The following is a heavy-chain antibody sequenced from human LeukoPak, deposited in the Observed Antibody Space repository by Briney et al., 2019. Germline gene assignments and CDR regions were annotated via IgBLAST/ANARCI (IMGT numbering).Heavy chain of an antibody. D-gene: IGHD1-1*01. CDR2: IYPGESAA. CDR3: ARPGQRTDNAGWNHFDC. Sequence: GESLRISCRGSGYTFTNYWIGWVRQMPGKGLEWMGIIYPGESAARYSPSFQGQVTISVDQSISTTYLQWSSLKASDTAIYYCARPGQRTDNAGWNHFDCWGQGTLVTVSS. J-gene: IGHJ4*02. CDR1: GYTFTNYW. V-gene: IGHV5-51*01.